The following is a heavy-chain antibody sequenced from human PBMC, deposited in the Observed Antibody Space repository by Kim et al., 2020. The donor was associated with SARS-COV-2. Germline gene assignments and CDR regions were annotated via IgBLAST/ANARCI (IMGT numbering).Heavy chain of an antibody. Sequence: SETLSLTCTVSGGSISSYYWSWIRQPAGKGLEWIGRIYTSGSTNYNPSLKSRVTMSVDTSKNQFSLKLSSVTAADTAVYYCARDGCSGGSCYSADYWGQGTLVTVSS. CDR1: GGSISSYY. D-gene: IGHD2-15*01. V-gene: IGHV4-4*07. J-gene: IGHJ4*02. CDR3: ARDGCSGGSCYSADY. CDR2: IYTSGST.